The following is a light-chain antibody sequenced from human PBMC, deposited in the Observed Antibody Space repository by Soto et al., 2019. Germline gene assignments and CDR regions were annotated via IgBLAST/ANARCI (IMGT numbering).Light chain of an antibody. CDR2: GTS. CDR1: QSVNSRD. J-gene: IGKJ2*01. CDR3: QQYVTSPPGYT. V-gene: IGKV3-20*01. Sequence: EIVLTQSPGTLSLSPGERATLSCRASQSVNSRDLAWYQQKPGQAPRLLIYGTSSRDTGIPDRFSGSGSGTDFTLTISRLEPEDFAVYYCQQYVTSPPGYTFGQGTELRIK.